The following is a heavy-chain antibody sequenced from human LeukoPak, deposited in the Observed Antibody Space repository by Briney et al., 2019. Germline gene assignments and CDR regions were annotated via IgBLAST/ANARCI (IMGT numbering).Heavy chain of an antibody. J-gene: IGHJ6*02. CDR3: ARPGSYYYYYGMDV. CDR2: IYSGGST. V-gene: IGHV3-53*05. Sequence: GGSLRLSCAASGFTVSSNYMSWVRQAPGKGLEWVSVIYSGGSTYYADSVKGRFTISRDNSKNTLYLQMNSLRAEDTAVYYCARPGSYYYYYGMDVWGQGTTVTVSS. D-gene: IGHD3-10*01. CDR1: GFTVSSNY.